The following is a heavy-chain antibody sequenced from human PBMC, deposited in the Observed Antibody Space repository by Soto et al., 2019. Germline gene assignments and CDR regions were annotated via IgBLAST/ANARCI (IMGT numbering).Heavy chain of an antibody. D-gene: IGHD1-1*01. CDR1: GFTFGNYW. J-gene: IGHJ4*02. CDR3: ARGGLEPFDH. CDR2: ISDYGRI. V-gene: IGHV3-74*01. Sequence: PGGSLRLSCAASGFTFGNYWMHWVRQAPGKGLVWVSRISDYGRINYADSVKDRFIISRGDARSELYLQLNDLRVEDTATYYCARGGLEPFDHWGQGALVTVSS.